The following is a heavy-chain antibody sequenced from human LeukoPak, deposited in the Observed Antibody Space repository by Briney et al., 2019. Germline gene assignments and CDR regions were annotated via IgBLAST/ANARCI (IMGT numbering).Heavy chain of an antibody. CDR1: GFTFSSDW. Sequence: GGSLRLSCAASGFTFSSDWMSWVRNAPRPGLDGVSNIKKYGSGRNYVNSVKSRFTLSRDNAKTSLYLQMNSLRAEDTAVYYCARLRRDGYPRRYYFDYWGQGTLVTVSS. CDR3: ARLRRDGYPRRYYFDY. J-gene: IGHJ4*02. D-gene: IGHD5-24*01. CDR2: IKKYGSGR. V-gene: IGHV3-7*01.